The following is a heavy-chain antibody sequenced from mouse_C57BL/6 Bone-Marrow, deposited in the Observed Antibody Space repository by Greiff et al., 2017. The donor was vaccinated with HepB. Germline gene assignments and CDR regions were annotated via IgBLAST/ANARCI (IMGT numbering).Heavy chain of an antibody. Sequence: QVQLKQPGAELVKPGASVKVSCKASGYTFTSYWMHWVKQRPGQGLEWIGRIHPSDSDTNYNQKFKGKATLTVDKSSSTAYMQLSSLTSEDSAVYHCAIITTVVAKGYFDVWGTGTTVTVSS. CDR2: IHPSDSDT. CDR1: GYTFTSYW. V-gene: IGHV1-74*01. CDR3: AIITTVVAKGYFDV. J-gene: IGHJ1*03. D-gene: IGHD1-1*01.